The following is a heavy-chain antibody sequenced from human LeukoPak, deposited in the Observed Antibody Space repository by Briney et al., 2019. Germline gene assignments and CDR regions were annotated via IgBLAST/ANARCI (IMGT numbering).Heavy chain of an antibody. Sequence: GGSLRLSCAASGFTFSSYSMNWVRQAPGKGLEWVSSISSSSSYIYYADSVKGRFTISRDNAKNSLYLQMNSLRAEDTAVYYRARGQSSYVHGGYWGQGTLVTVSS. CDR3: ARGQSSYVHGGY. V-gene: IGHV3-21*01. CDR1: GFTFSSYS. D-gene: IGHD5-18*01. CDR2: ISSSSSYI. J-gene: IGHJ4*02.